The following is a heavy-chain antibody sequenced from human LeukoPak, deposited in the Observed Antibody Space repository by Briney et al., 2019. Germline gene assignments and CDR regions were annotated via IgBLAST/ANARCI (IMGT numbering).Heavy chain of an antibody. CDR3: ATQIAAAPMVRGVINHYYYYYGMDV. Sequence: ASVKVSCKVSGYTLTELSMHWVRQAPGKGLEWMGGFDPEDGETIYAQKFQGRVTMTEDTSTDTAYMELSSLRSEDTAVYYCATQIAAAPMVRGVINHYYYYYGMDVWGQGTTVTVSS. J-gene: IGHJ6*02. D-gene: IGHD3-10*01. CDR1: GYTLTELS. CDR2: FDPEDGET. V-gene: IGHV1-24*01.